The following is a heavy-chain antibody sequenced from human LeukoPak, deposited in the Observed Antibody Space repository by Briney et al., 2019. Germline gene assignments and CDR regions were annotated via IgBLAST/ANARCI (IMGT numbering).Heavy chain of an antibody. Sequence: SSETLSLTCAVYGGSFSGDYWTWIRQPPGKGLEWIGEINNSGTANYNPSLKSRVTISVDTSKNQFSLRLNSVTAADTAVYYCARREYQLLSLYYYYDMDVWGKGTPVTVSS. D-gene: IGHD2-2*01. V-gene: IGHV4-34*01. CDR1: GGSFSGDY. J-gene: IGHJ6*03. CDR2: INNSGTA. CDR3: ARREYQLLSLYYYYDMDV.